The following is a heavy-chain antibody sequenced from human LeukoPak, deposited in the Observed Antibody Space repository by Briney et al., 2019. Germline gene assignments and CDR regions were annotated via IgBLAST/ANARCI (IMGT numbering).Heavy chain of an antibody. CDR1: GYTFTDYY. V-gene: IGHV1-69-2*01. CDR2: VDPEDGET. Sequence: ASVKVSCKVSGYTFTDYYMHWVQQAPGKGLELMGLVDPEDGETIYAEKFQGRVTITADTSTDTAYMELSSLRAEDTAVYYCAQGHDFWSGYYTPVDYWGQGTLVTVSS. D-gene: IGHD3-3*01. J-gene: IGHJ4*02. CDR3: AQGHDFWSGYYTPVDY.